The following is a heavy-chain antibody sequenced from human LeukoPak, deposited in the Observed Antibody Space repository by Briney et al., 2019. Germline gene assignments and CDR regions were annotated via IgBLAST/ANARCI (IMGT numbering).Heavy chain of an antibody. Sequence: PGGSLRLSCAASGFTLSNSWMFWVRQAPGKGLVWVSDINNDGSRTSYADSVKGRFTISRDGAKNTLFLQMNSLRPEDTAVYYCARGGLPGGFDYWGQGTLVTVSS. CDR1: GFTLSNSW. CDR3: ARGGLPGGFDY. D-gene: IGHD7-27*01. J-gene: IGHJ4*02. V-gene: IGHV3-74*01. CDR2: INNDGSRT.